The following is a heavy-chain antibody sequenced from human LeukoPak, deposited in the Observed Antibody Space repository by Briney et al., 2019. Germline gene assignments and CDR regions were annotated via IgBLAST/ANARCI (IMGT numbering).Heavy chain of an antibody. CDR3: AREGDYYDSFRLDP. Sequence: SGGSLRLSCAASGFTFSSHAMHWVRQAPGEGLEWVALISYEGSTKYYPDSVRGRFTISIDNSKNTLYLQINSLRAEDTAVYYCAREGDYYDSFRLDPWGQGTLVTVSS. CDR2: ISYEGSTK. D-gene: IGHD3-22*01. V-gene: IGHV3-30-3*01. J-gene: IGHJ5*02. CDR1: GFTFSSHA.